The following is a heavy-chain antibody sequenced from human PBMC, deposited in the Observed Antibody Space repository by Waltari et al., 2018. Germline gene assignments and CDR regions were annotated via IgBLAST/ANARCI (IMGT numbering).Heavy chain of an antibody. Sequence: QVQLQESGPGLVKPSETLSLTCTVSGGSISSYYWSWIRQPAGKGLEWIGRIYNSGSTNYNPSLKSRVTMSVDTSKNQFSLKLSSVTAADTAVYYCGGGDSDDGGEYFQHWGQGTLVSVSS. CDR2: IYNSGST. J-gene: IGHJ1*01. CDR1: GGSISSYY. V-gene: IGHV4-4*07. CDR3: GGGDSDDGGEYFQH. D-gene: IGHD3-16*01.